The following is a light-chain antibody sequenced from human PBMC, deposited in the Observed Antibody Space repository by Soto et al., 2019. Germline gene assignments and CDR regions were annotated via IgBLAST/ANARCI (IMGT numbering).Light chain of an antibody. CDR3: QQSYSRPWT. CDR2: SAS. J-gene: IGKJ1*01. V-gene: IGKV1-39*01. CDR1: QSIGTY. Sequence: DIQMTQSPSSLTASVGVRVIITCRASQSIGTYVNWNKQKPGKAPKHLIHSASTLKGGVPSRFSGSGSGTDFTLSISSLQPEDCATYFCQQSYSRPWTFGQGTKVEIK.